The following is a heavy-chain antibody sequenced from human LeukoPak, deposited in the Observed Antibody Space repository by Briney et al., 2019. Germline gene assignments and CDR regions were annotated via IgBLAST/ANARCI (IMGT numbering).Heavy chain of an antibody. CDR2: ISSSSSYI. J-gene: IGHJ6*03. V-gene: IGHV3-21*01. CDR1: GFTVSSNS. Sequence: GSLRLSCTVSGFTVSSNSMSWVRQAPGKGLEWVSSISSSSSYIYYADSVKGRFTISRDNAKNSLYLQMNSLRAEDTAVYYCAREGSSWYGGYYYYYMDVWGKGTTVTVSS. D-gene: IGHD6-13*01. CDR3: AREGSSWYGGYYYYYMDV.